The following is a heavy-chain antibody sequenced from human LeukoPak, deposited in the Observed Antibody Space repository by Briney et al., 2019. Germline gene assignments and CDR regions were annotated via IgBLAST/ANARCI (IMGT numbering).Heavy chain of an antibody. CDR1: GFTVSSHY. CDR3: ARDQASFCSGGGCPRGYYFDY. J-gene: IGHJ4*02. V-gene: IGHV3-53*01. Sequence: GGSLRLSCAASGFTVSSHYMSWVRQAPGKGLEWVSLTYSDGTTYYEDSVKGRFTVSRDNSKDTLYPQMNSLRAEDTAVYYCARDQASFCSGGGCPRGYYFDYWGQGTLVTVSS. CDR2: TYSDGTT. D-gene: IGHD2-15*01.